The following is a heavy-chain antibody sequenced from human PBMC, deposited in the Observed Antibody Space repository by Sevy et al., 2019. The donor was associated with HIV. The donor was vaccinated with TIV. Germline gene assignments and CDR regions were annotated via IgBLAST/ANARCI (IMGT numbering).Heavy chain of an antibody. D-gene: IGHD1-1*01. CDR2: IYFTGNT. J-gene: IGHJ4*02. CDR1: GGSISSYF. V-gene: IGHV4-59*01. Sequence: SETLSLTCSVSGGSISSYFWTWVRQSPGKGLEWIGNIYFTGNTDYSPSLKSRVTLSLDTSKSQFSLTLKSVTAADTAIYFCARDYTTRPRVLDYWGQGTLVTVSS. CDR3: ARDYTTRPRVLDY.